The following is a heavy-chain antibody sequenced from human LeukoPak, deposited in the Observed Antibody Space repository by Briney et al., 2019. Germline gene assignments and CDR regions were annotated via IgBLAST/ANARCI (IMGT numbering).Heavy chain of an antibody. V-gene: IGHV3-15*01. J-gene: IGHJ4*02. CDR3: STVSPYYGSGTPSPDS. D-gene: IGHD3-10*01. Sequence: GGSLRLSCAASGFPFSNAWMSWVRQAPGKGLEWVGRIKSKTDGGKTDYAAPVQGRFSISRDDSENTLYLQMNGLNTEDTAVYYCSTVSPYYGSGTPSPDSWGQGTLVVVSS. CDR1: GFPFSNAW. CDR2: IKSKTDGGKT.